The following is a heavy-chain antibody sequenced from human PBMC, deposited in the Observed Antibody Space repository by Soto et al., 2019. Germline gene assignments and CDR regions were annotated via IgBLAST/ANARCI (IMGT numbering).Heavy chain of an antibody. CDR2: ISYDGSNK. D-gene: IGHD2-15*01. CDR3: AREVAAALQAPNWSHP. Sequence: PGGSLRLSCAASGFTFSSYGMHWVRQAPGKGLEWVAVISYDGSNKYYADSVKGRFTISRDNSKNTLYLQMNSLRAEDTAVYYCAREVAAALQAPNWSHPGAQEPLTTVS. CDR1: GFTFSSYG. J-gene: IGHJ5*02. V-gene: IGHV3-30*03.